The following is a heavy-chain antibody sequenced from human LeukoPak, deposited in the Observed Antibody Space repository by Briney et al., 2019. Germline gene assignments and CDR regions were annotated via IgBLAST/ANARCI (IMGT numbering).Heavy chain of an antibody. J-gene: IGHJ4*02. V-gene: IGHV3-7*01. Sequence: GSLRLSCAASGFTFSSYWMSWVRQAPGKGLGWVANIKQDGSEKYYVDSVKGRFTISRDNAKNSLYLQMNSLRAEVTAVYYCANYYGSGSYSWGYYFDYWGQGTLVTVSS. CDR1: GFTFSSYW. CDR2: IKQDGSEK. CDR3: ANYYGSGSYSWGYYFDY. D-gene: IGHD3-10*01.